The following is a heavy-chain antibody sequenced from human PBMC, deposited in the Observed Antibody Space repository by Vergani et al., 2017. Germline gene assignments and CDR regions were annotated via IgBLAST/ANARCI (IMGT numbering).Heavy chain of an antibody. D-gene: IGHD2-2*01. J-gene: IGHJ6*03. CDR1: GFTFNQYG. CDR3: ARLKIVVVPLPNYYYMDV. V-gene: IGHV3-33*01. Sequence: QVQLVESGGGVVQPGRSLRLSCAASGFTFNQYGMHWVRQAPGKGLEWVAVTWYDGNNKQYADSVKGRFTISRDNSKSTMYLQMNSLRDEDTGVYYCARLKIVVVPLPNYYYMDVWGKGTTVTVSS. CDR2: TWYDGNNK.